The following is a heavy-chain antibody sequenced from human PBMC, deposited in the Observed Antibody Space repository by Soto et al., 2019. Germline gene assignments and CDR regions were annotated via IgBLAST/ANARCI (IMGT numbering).Heavy chain of an antibody. CDR1: GFTFSAFD. CDR3: AKARGMNYYSGTDV. CDR2: ISGSGDST. D-gene: IGHD3-10*01. Sequence: GGSLRLSCVASGFTFSAFDMNWVRQAPGKGLEWVSDISGSGDSTYYADSVKGRFTISRDNSKNTLYLLLNSLRVEDTVVYYCAKARGMNYYSGTDVWGQGTTVTVSS. J-gene: IGHJ6*02. V-gene: IGHV3-23*01.